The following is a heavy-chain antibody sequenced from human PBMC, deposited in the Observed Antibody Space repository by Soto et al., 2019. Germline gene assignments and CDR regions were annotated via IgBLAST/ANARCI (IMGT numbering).Heavy chain of an antibody. CDR2: ISHTGYT. CDR3: ARGQLLFAY. V-gene: IGHV4-59*02. CDR1: DSSVSKYY. J-gene: IGHJ4*02. D-gene: IGHD3-10*02. Sequence: PXETLSLTCSVADSSVSKYYWSWIRQPPGKGLEWIGYISHTGYTSYNPSLESRLTISMDKSKNQLSLNLNSVTTADTAVYYCARGQLLFAYWGQGTPVTV.